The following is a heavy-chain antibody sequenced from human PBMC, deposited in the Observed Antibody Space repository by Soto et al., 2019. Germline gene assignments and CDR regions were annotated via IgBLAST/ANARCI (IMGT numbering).Heavy chain of an antibody. CDR3: AANDYSNYRYYYYCMDV. CDR1: GGTFSSYA. J-gene: IGHJ6*02. CDR2: IIPIFGTA. V-gene: IGHV1-69*12. D-gene: IGHD4-4*01. Sequence: QVQLVQSGAEVKKPGSSVKVSCKASGGTFSSYAISWVRQAPGQGLEWMGGIIPIFGTANYAQKFQGRVTITADESTSTAYMELSSLRSEDTAVYYCAANDYSNYRYYYYCMDVWGQGTTVTVSS.